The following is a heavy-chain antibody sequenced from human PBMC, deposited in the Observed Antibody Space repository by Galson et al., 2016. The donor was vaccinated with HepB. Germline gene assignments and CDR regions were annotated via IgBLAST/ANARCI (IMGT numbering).Heavy chain of an antibody. CDR1: GFTFSSYA. CDR2: ISGSGGST. Sequence: SLRLSCAASGFTFSSYAMSWVRQAPGKGLEWVSAISGSGGSTYYADSVRGRFTISRDNSKNTLYLQMNSLRAEDTAVYYCAKGPWIQLPFDYWGQGTLVTVSS. V-gene: IGHV3-23*01. CDR3: AKGPWIQLPFDY. D-gene: IGHD5-18*01. J-gene: IGHJ4*02.